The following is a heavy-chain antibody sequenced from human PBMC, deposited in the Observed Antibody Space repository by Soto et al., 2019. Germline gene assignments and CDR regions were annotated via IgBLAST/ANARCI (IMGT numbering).Heavy chain of an antibody. CDR1: GFTFSSYS. CDR2: ISSSSSYI. CDR3: ARDLYDYVWGSYPGVDY. J-gene: IGHJ4*02. Sequence: GGSLRLSCAASGFTFSSYSMNWVCQAPGKGLEWVSSISSSSSYIYYADSVKGRFTISRDNAKNSLYLQMNSLRAEDTAVYYCARDLYDYVWGSYPGVDYWGQGTLVTVSS. V-gene: IGHV3-21*01. D-gene: IGHD3-16*02.